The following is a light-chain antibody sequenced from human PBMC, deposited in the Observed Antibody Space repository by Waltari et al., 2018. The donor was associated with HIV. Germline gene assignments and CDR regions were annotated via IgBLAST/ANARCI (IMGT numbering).Light chain of an antibody. CDR3: QQYRDWPTWT. CDR2: GAS. Sequence: EIVMTQSPATLSVSPGQRVTLSCRASQNLGANLAWYQQRPGQPPRLLIHGASSRDPGIPARFTGRGTGTDFTLQISNLQSDDSGVYYCQQYRDWPTWTCGQGTKVEI. CDR1: QNLGAN. J-gene: IGKJ1*01. V-gene: IGKV3D-15*01.